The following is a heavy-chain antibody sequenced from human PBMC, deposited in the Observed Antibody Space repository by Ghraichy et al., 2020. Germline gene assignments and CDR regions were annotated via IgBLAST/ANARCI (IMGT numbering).Heavy chain of an antibody. CDR3: ARQIIIEYTIPRTYGSYYYGMDV. V-gene: IGHV4-39*01. J-gene: IGHJ6*02. CDR2: IHYSGST. CDR1: GGSISSSKYY. D-gene: IGHD3-16*01. Sequence: SETLSLTCTVSGGSISSSKYYWGWIRQPPGKGLEWTGSIHYSGSTYYNPSLKSRVTISVDTSKNQFSLQPSSVTAADTAVYSCARQIIIEYTIPRTYGSYYYGMDVWGQGTTVTVSS.